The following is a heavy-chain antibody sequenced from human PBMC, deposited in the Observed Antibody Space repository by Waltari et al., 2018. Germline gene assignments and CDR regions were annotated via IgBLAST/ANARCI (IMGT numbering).Heavy chain of an antibody. Sequence: QVQLQQWGAGLLKPSETLSLTCAVYGGSFSGYYWSWLRQPPGKGLEWIGEINHSGSTNYNPSLKSRVTISVDTSKNQFSLKLSSVTAADTAVYYCARRAYGSGSYYKYYFDYWGQGTLVTVSS. J-gene: IGHJ4*02. D-gene: IGHD3-10*01. CDR2: INHSGST. CDR1: GGSFSGYY. V-gene: IGHV4-34*01. CDR3: ARRAYGSGSYYKYYFDY.